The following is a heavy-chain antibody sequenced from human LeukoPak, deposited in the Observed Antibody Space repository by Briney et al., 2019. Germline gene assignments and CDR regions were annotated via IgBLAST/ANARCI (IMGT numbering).Heavy chain of an antibody. CDR1: GFTFSSYG. CDR3: AKVRANRFASFDY. J-gene: IGHJ4*02. CDR2: ISGSGGTT. D-gene: IGHD1/OR15-1a*01. V-gene: IGHV3-23*01. Sequence: GGTLRLSCAASGFTFSSYGMSWVRQAPGKGLEWVSGISGSGGTTYYADSVKGRFTISRDNSKITLYLQMNSLRAEDTAVYYCAKVRANRFASFDYWGQGTLVTVSS.